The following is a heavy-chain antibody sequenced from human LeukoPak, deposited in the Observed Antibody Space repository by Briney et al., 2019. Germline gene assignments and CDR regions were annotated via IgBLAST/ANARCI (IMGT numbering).Heavy chain of an antibody. J-gene: IGHJ4*02. CDR2: IYPGDSDT. V-gene: IGHV5-51*07. D-gene: IGHD3-22*01. Sequence: GESLKISCQGSGYSFTSYWIGWVHQMPGKGLEWMGIIYPGDSDTRYSPSFQGQVTISADKSISTAYLQWSSLKASDTAMYYCARQGGYYDSSGYYTHWGQGTLVTVSS. CDR1: GYSFTSYW. CDR3: ARQGGYYDSSGYYTH.